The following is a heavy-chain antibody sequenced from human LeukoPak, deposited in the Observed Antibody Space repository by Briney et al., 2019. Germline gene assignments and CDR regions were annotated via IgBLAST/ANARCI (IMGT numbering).Heavy chain of an antibody. CDR1: GYSVISYY. CDR2: IDPRGGSA. J-gene: IGHJ6*02. CDR3: ARRRLYDSSGYYYYGMDV. Sequence: ASVKVSCKASGYSVISYYIHWLRQAPGQRPEWLGIIDPRGGSANYAQNFQDRVTMTTDTSTSTVYMELSSLRSEDTAVYYCARRRLYDSSGYYYYGMDVWGQGTTVTVSS. V-gene: IGHV1-46*01. D-gene: IGHD3-22*01.